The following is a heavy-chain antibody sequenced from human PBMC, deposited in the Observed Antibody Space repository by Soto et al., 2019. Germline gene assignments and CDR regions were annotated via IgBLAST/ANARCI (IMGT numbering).Heavy chain of an antibody. CDR3: TTDVTLYPADSSGYYYYYGMDV. Sequence: GSLRLSCAASGFTFSNAWMNWVRQAPGKGQEWVGRIKSKTDGGTTDYAAPVKGRFTISRDDSKNTLYLQMNSLKTEDTAVYYCTTDVTLYPADSSGYYYYYGMDVWGQGTTVTVSS. V-gene: IGHV3-15*07. D-gene: IGHD3-22*01. CDR1: GFTFSNAW. J-gene: IGHJ6*02. CDR2: IKSKTDGGTT.